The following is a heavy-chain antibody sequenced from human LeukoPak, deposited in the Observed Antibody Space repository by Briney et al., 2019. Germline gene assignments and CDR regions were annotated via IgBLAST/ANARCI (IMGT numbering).Heavy chain of an antibody. J-gene: IGHJ4*02. CDR1: GFTFSNAW. Sequence: GGSLRLSCAASGFTFSNAWMSWVRQAPGKGLEWVGRIKSKTDGGTTDYAAPVKGRFTISRDDSKNTLYLQMNSLKTEDTAVYYCTTGPPPVLLWFGEYPNDYRGQGTLVTVSS. CDR2: IKSKTDGGTT. V-gene: IGHV3-15*01. CDR3: TTGPPPVLLWFGEYPNDY. D-gene: IGHD3-10*01.